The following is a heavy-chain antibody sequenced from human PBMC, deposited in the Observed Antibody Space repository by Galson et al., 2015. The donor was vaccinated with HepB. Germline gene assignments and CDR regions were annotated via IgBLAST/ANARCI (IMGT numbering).Heavy chain of an antibody. Sequence: SLRLSCAASGFSFSSHWMTWVRQAPGKGLEWIGNIKPDGTEKYYADSMKGRFTIYRDNARNSVYLQIYNVRADDTAVYYCTSTSMASPGHHWGQGTLVTVSS. J-gene: IGHJ4*02. D-gene: IGHD6-13*01. CDR2: IKPDGTEK. CDR1: GFSFSSHW. V-gene: IGHV3-7*03. CDR3: TSTSMASPGHH.